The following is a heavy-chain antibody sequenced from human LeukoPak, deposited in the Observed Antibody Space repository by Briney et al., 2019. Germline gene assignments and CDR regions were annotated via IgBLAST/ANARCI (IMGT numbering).Heavy chain of an antibody. CDR1: GFTFSSYA. J-gene: IGHJ4*02. CDR2: ISGSGGST. Sequence: GGSLRLSCAASGFTFSSYAMSWVRRAPGQGLEWVSAISGSGGSTYYADSVKGRFTISRDNSKNTLYLQMNSLRAEDTAVYYCAKASAWRGTTPRGYWGQGTLVTVSS. D-gene: IGHD1-26*01. CDR3: AKASAWRGTTPRGY. V-gene: IGHV3-23*01.